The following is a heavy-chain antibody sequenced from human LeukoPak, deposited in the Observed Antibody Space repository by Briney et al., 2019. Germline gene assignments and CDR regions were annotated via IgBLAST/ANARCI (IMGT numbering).Heavy chain of an antibody. Sequence: GGSLRLSCATSRFTFSNYWMSWVRQAPGKGLVWVSGINSDGGTTTYADSVKGRFTISRDNAKNTLYLQMSNLRAEDTAIYYCATDSYVSGSYYRLFYWGQGTLVTVSS. D-gene: IGHD3-10*01. V-gene: IGHV3-74*01. CDR3: ATDSYVSGSYYRLFY. CDR2: INSDGGTT. CDR1: RFTFSNYW. J-gene: IGHJ4*02.